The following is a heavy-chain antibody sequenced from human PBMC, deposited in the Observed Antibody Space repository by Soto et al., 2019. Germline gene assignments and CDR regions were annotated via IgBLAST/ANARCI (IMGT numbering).Heavy chain of an antibody. CDR1: GYSFTSYW. J-gene: IGHJ6*02. Sequence: ESMKICCKGSGYSFTSYWISGVRQMPGKGLEWMGRIDPSDSYTNYSPSFQGHVTISADKSVSTAYLQWSSLKASDTAMYYCARRVLSAAVYAIALWRHGTMVTAS. V-gene: IGHV5-10-1*01. CDR3: ARRVLSAAVYAIAL. CDR2: IDPSDSYT. D-gene: IGHD6-25*01.